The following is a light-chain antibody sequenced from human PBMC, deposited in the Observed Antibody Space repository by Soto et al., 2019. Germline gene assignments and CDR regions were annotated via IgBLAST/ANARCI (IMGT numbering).Light chain of an antibody. V-gene: IGKV3-20*01. Sequence: EIVLTQSPGILSLSPVEGATLSCSASQSLSNFFLAWYQQKPGQAPRLLIYGTSIRATGIPDRFSGSGSETDFTLTISRLEPEDFALYYCQQYGSSPITFGQGTRLEIK. CDR2: GTS. J-gene: IGKJ5*01. CDR3: QQYGSSPIT. CDR1: QSLSNFF.